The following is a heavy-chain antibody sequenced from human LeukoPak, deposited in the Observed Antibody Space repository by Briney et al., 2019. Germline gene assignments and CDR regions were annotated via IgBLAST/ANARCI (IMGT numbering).Heavy chain of an antibody. CDR3: AREIYGDPDY. V-gene: IGHV3-30-3*01. CDR1: GFTFSSYA. Sequence: GGSLRLSCAASGFTFSSYAMHWVRQAPGKGLEWVAVISYDGSNKYYADSVKGRFTISRDNSKNTLYLQMNSLRAEDTAVYYCAREIYGDPDYWGQGTLVTVSS. J-gene: IGHJ4*02. D-gene: IGHD4-17*01. CDR2: ISYDGSNK.